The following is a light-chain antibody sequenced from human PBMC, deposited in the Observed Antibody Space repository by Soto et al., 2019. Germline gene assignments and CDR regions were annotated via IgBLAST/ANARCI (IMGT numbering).Light chain of an antibody. J-gene: IGKJ4*01. CDR3: LQYASEPLT. Sequence: ETVLTQSPGTLSLSPGERATLSCRASQSVAKNYLAWYQHKPGQGPRLLISGASSRATGIPDRFSGSGYGTEFTLTISRLQPEDFAVYYCLQYASEPLTFGGGTKVEI. CDR2: GAS. CDR1: QSVAKNY. V-gene: IGKV3-20*01.